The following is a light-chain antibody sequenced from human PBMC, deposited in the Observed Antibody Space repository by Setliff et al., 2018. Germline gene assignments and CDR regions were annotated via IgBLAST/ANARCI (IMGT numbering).Light chain of an antibody. J-gene: IGLJ1*01. CDR2: DVT. CDR3: SSYTVGSTLSV. CDR1: SSDVGGHDY. V-gene: IGLV2-14*03. Sequence: QSVLTQPASVSGSPGQSITFSCTGSSSDVGGHDYVSWYQQHPGKAPKLLIYDVTNRPSGVSNRFSGSKSGNTASLTISGLQAEDEAEYFCSSYTVGSTLSVFGTGTKVTVL.